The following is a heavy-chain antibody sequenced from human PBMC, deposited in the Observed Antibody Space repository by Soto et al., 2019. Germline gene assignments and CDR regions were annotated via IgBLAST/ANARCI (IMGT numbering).Heavy chain of an antibody. Sequence: LSLTCTVSGGSVSSGSYYWSWIRQPPGKGLEWIGYIYYSGSTNYNPSLKSRVTISVDTSKNQFSLKLSSVTAADTAVYYCAREVVVVAAKVDYWGQGTLVTVSS. J-gene: IGHJ4*02. V-gene: IGHV4-61*01. CDR1: GGSVSSGSYY. CDR3: AREVVVVAAKVDY. CDR2: IYYSGST. D-gene: IGHD2-15*01.